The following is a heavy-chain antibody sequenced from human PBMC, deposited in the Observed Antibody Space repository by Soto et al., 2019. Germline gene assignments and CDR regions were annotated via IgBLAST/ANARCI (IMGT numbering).Heavy chain of an antibody. CDR1: GGSISSSSYY. Sequence: SETLSLTCTVSGGSISSSSYYWGWIRQPPGKGLEWIGSIYYSGSTYYNPSLKSRVTISVDTSKNQFSLKLSSVTAADTAVYYCARDKVALFRREKSWFDPWGQGTLVTVSS. J-gene: IGHJ5*02. CDR3: ARDKVALFRREKSWFDP. D-gene: IGHD2-15*01. V-gene: IGHV4-39*02. CDR2: IYYSGST.